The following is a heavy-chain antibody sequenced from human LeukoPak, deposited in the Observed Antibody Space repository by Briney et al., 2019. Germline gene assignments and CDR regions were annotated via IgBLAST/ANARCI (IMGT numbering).Heavy chain of an antibody. V-gene: IGHV4-59*01. CDR2: MYHSGKT. CDR3: ARWALRSAFDM. D-gene: IGHD3-10*01. Sequence: SETLSLTCTVSGVSITSNYWSWIRQSPGKGLEWIGYMYHSGKTNYNPSLKSRVTISIDTSTNQLPLKLTSVTVADTAVYYCARWALRSAFDMWGQGTMVTVSS. J-gene: IGHJ3*02. CDR1: GVSITSNY.